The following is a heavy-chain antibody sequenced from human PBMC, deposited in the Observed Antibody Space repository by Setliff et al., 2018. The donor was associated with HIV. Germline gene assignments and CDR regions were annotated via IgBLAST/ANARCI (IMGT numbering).Heavy chain of an antibody. D-gene: IGHD6-19*01. CDR2: IYYTGDT. CDR3: TRGLGDQWLGSGDIDQYRYMDV. J-gene: IGHJ6*03. Sequence: SETLSLTCTVSGGSISNGDHCWAWIRQSPGKGLEWTGYIYYTGDTYYRSSLESRVTISVDTPNNQFSLRLKSVTAADTAAYYCTRGLGDQWLGSGDIDQYRYMDVWGTATTVTVSS. CDR1: GGSISNGDHC. V-gene: IGHV4-30-4*08.